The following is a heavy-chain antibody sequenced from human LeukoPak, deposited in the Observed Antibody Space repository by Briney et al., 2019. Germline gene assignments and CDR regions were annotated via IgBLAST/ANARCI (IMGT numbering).Heavy chain of an antibody. CDR3: ARGRDRGYSSNTDSYYYYMDV. CDR1: GDSMNSHY. V-gene: IGHV4-59*11. CDR2: TYYSGRT. J-gene: IGHJ6*03. D-gene: IGHD5-18*01. Sequence: PSENLSRTCSVSGDSMNSHYWTWMRQPPGKGLEWIVCTYYSGRTNYNPSLKSRLTISIHTSTNQFSLRLSSVTAADTAVYVCARGRDRGYSSNTDSYYYYMDVWGKETTVTVSS.